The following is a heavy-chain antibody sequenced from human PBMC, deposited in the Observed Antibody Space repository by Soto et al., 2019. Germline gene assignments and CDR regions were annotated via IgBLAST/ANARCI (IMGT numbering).Heavy chain of an antibody. J-gene: IGHJ6*03. CDR3: ARGWGPYSGYAQTFYYYMDV. D-gene: IGHD5-12*01. CDR2: IKQDGSEK. Sequence: GGSLRLSCAASGFTFSSYWMSWVRQAPGKGLEWVANIKQDGSEKYYVDSVKGRFTISRDNAKNSLYLQMNSLRAEDTAVYYCARGWGPYSGYAQTFYYYMDVWGKGTTVTVSS. CDR1: GFTFSSYW. V-gene: IGHV3-7*01.